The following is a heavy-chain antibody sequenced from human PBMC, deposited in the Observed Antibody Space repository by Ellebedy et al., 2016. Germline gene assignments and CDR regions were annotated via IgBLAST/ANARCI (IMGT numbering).Heavy chain of an antibody. V-gene: IGHV3-7*03. D-gene: IGHD3-9*01. CDR3: ARTSYDILTGQHPLDY. J-gene: IGHJ4*02. CDR2: IKQDGSEK. Sequence: GESLKISXAASGFTFSSYLMSWVRQAPGKGLEWVANIKQDGSEKYYVDSVKGRFTISRDNAKNSLYLQMNSLRAEDTAVYYCARTSYDILTGQHPLDYWGQGTLVTVSS. CDR1: GFTFSSYL.